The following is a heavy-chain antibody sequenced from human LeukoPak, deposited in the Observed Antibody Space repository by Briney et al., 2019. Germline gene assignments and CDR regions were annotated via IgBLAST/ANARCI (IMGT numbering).Heavy chain of an antibody. Sequence: SETLSLTCTVSGGSISSYYWSWIRQPPGKGLEWIGYIYYSGSTNYNPSLKSRVTISVDTSKNQFSLKLSSVTAADTAVYYCARVWQHRSNNWFDPWGRGTLVTVSP. CDR2: IYYSGST. J-gene: IGHJ5*02. CDR1: GGSISSYY. V-gene: IGHV4-59*01. CDR3: ARVWQHRSNNWFDP. D-gene: IGHD6-13*01.